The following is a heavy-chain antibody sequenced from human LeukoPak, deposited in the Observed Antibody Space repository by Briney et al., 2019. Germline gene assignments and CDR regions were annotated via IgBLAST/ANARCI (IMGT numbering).Heavy chain of an antibody. Sequence: SETLCLTCTVSGGSISSGSYYWSWIRQPAGKGLEWIGRIYTSGSTNYNPSLKSRVTISVDTSKNQFSLKLSSVTAADTAVYYCASRRPYDFWSGQDPANYYYMDVWGKGTTVTVSS. J-gene: IGHJ6*03. D-gene: IGHD3-3*01. CDR1: GGSISSGSYY. V-gene: IGHV4-61*02. CDR2: IYTSGST. CDR3: ASRRPYDFWSGQDPANYYYMDV.